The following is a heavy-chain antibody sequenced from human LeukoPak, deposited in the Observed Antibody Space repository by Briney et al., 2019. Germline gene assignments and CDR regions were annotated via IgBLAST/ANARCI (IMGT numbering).Heavy chain of an antibody. CDR3: ARVRVSSWEGDYFDY. D-gene: IGHD2-2*01. J-gene: IGHJ4*02. CDR2: ISYDGSNK. V-gene: IGHV3-30-3*01. Sequence: PGGSLRLSCAASGFTFSSYAMHWVRQAPGKGLEWVAVISYDGSNKYYADSVKGRFTISRDNSKNTLYLQMISLRAEDTAVYYCARVRVSSWEGDYFDYWGQGTLVTVSS. CDR1: GFTFSSYA.